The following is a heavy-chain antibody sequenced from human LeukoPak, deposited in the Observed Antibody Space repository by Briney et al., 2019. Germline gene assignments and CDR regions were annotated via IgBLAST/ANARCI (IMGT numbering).Heavy chain of an antibody. CDR2: ISSNGGST. Sequence: GGSLRLSCSASGFTFSSYAMHWVRQAPGKGLEYVSAISSNGGSTYYADSVKGRFTISRDNSKNTLYLQMSSLRAEDTAVYYCVEDRGVLRYFDWSLGGFDPWGQGTLVTVSS. V-gene: IGHV3-64D*06. CDR1: GFTFSSYA. J-gene: IGHJ5*02. D-gene: IGHD3-9*01. CDR3: VEDRGVLRYFDWSLGGFDP.